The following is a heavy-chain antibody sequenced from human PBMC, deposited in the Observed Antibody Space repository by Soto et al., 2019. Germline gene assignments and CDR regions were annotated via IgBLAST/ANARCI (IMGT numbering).Heavy chain of an antibody. CDR2: IFYSGST. Sequence: QVQLQESGPGLVKPSQTLSLTCTVSGGSISSGDYYWSWIRQPPGKDLEWIGYIFYSGSTDYNSSLKSRVTISVDTSKNQCSLKLSSVTAADPAVYYCARGGGHIVVVTGAGGWFDPWGQGTLVPVSS. CDR3: ARGGGHIVVVTGAGGWFDP. V-gene: IGHV4-30-4*01. D-gene: IGHD2-21*02. CDR1: GGSISSGDYY. J-gene: IGHJ5*02.